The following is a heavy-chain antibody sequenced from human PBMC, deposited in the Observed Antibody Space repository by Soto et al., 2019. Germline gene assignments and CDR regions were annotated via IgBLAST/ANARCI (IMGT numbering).Heavy chain of an antibody. CDR2: IYYTGST. J-gene: IGHJ4*02. Sequence: QLQLQESGPGLVKPSETLSLTCTVSGGSVTSISSRNYYWGWIRQPPGKGLEWIGNIYYTGSTYSNPSPKSRVTISLGTSETQFSLKLTSVTAADTAVYYCARHDSVGYRDYWGQGTLVTVSS. D-gene: IGHD5-18*01. CDR3: ARHDSVGYRDY. V-gene: IGHV4-39*01. CDR1: GGSVTSISSRNYY.